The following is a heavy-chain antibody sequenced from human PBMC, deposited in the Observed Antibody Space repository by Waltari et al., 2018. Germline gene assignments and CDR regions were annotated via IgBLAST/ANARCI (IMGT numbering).Heavy chain of an antibody. CDR2: LDPGDSAT. Sequence: EVQLVQSGAVVKKPGESLKISCKGSGYSFTSYWIGWVRQMPGKGLEWGGILDPGDSATRYSPSFQGQVTISADKSISTAYLQWSSLKASDTAMYYCARRGTPTYYGMDVWGQGTTVTVSS. CDR3: ARRGTPTYYGMDV. V-gene: IGHV5-51*01. J-gene: IGHJ6*02. CDR1: GYSFTSYW. D-gene: IGHD1-1*01.